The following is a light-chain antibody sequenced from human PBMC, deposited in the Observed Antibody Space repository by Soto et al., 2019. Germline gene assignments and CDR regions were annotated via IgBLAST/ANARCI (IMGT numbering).Light chain of an antibody. J-gene: IGKJ1*01. CDR1: QSVSSN. Sequence: EIVMTQSPATLSVSPGERVTLSCRASQSVSSNLAWYQQKPGQAPRLLIFSASTRATGIPARFSGSGSGTEFTLTISSLQSEDFVVYYCQQYNNWPRTFGQGTKVEIK. CDR2: SAS. V-gene: IGKV3-15*01. CDR3: QQYNNWPRT.